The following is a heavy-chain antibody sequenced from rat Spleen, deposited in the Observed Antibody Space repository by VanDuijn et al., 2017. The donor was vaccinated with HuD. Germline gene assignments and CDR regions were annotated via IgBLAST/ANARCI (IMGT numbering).Heavy chain of an antibody. CDR2: ISTSGGST. V-gene: IGHV5-19*01. CDR1: GFTFSNYG. D-gene: IGHD1-3*01. CDR3: TTNYGSFDY. J-gene: IGHJ2*01. Sequence: EVQLVESGGGLVQPGRSLKLSCAASGFTFSNYGMHWIRQAPTKGLEWVATISTSGGSTYYRDSVKGRFTISRDNAKSTLYLQMDSLRSEDTATYYCTTNYGSFDYWGQGVMVTVSS.